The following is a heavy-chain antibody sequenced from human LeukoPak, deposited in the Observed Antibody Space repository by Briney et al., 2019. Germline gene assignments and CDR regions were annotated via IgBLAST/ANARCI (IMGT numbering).Heavy chain of an antibody. CDR1: GYTLTELS. Sequence: GASVKVSCKVSGYTLTELSMHWVRQAPGKGLEWMGWISAYNGNTNYAQKLQGRVTMTTDTSTSTAYMELRSLRSDDTAVYYCARDHGMTRKLDVWGQGTTVTVSS. V-gene: IGHV1-18*01. CDR3: ARDHGMTRKLDV. CDR2: ISAYNGNT. J-gene: IGHJ6*02. D-gene: IGHD1-1*01.